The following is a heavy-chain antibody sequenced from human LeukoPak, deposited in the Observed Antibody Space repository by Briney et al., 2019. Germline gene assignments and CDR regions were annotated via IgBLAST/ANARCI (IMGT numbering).Heavy chain of an antibody. CDR1: GGSISSYY. Sequence: SETLSLTCTVSGGSISSYYWSWIRQPAGKGLEWIGRIHTSGSTNYNPSLKSRVTMSEDTSKNQFSLKLSSVTAADTAVYYCARGRGFGEFQYPFYLDYWGQGTLVTVSS. D-gene: IGHD3-10*01. CDR2: IHTSGST. J-gene: IGHJ4*02. V-gene: IGHV4-4*07. CDR3: ARGRGFGEFQYPFYLDY.